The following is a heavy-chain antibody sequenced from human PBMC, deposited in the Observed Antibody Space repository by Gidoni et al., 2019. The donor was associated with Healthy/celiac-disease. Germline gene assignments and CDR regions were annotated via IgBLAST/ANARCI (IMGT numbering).Heavy chain of an antibody. CDR2: ISGSGGST. CDR3: AKDPPPLAGIPL. V-gene: IGHV3-23*01. CDR1: GFPFSSYA. Sequence: EVQLLESGGGLVQPGGSLSLAGAASGFPFSSYAMSWGRRGPGKGLEWVSAISGSGGSTYYADSVKGRFTISRDNSKNTLYLQMNSLRAEDTAVYYCAKDPPPLAGIPLWGQGTLVTVSS. D-gene: IGHD6-19*01. J-gene: IGHJ4*02.